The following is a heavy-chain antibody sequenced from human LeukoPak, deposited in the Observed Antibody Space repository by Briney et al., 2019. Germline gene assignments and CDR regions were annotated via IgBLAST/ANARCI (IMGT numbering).Heavy chain of an antibody. D-gene: IGHD4-17*01. CDR3: ARVTVTTSWGPAAFDI. CDR2: IYYSGST. V-gene: IGHV4-39*01. CDR1: GGSISSSSYY. J-gene: IGHJ3*02. Sequence: SETLSLTCTVSGGSISSSSYYWGWIRQPPGKGLEWIGSIYYSGSTYYNPSLKSRVTISVDTSKNQFSLKLSSVTAADTAVYYCARVTVTTSWGPAAFDIWGQGTMITVSS.